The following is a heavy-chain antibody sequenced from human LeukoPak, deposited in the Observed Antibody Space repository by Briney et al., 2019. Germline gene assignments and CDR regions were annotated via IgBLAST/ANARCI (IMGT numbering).Heavy chain of an antibody. CDR2: ISGTGDST. V-gene: IGHV3-23*01. Sequence: PGGTLRLSCAASGFTFNTYGMNWVRQAPGKGLEWVSGISGTGDSTYYADSVKGRFTISRDNSKNTLYLQMNSLRAEDTAVYYCAKPFHQRNYYDSSGYSYYFDYWGQGTLVTVSS. CDR3: AKPFHQRNYYDSSGYSYYFDY. D-gene: IGHD3-22*01. J-gene: IGHJ4*02. CDR1: GFTFNTYG.